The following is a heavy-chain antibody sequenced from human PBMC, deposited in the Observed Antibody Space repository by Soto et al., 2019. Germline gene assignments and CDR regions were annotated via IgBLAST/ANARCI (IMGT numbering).Heavy chain of an antibody. CDR2: IYTSGST. Sequence: SETLSLTCTVSGGSISSYYWSWIRQPAGKGLEWIGRIYTSGSTNYNPSLKSRVTMSVDTSKNQFSLKLSSVTAADTAVYYCARACSSNSCYDVFDYWGQGTLVTAPQ. CDR3: ARACSSNSCYDVFDY. D-gene: IGHD2-2*01. V-gene: IGHV4-4*07. CDR1: GGSISSYY. J-gene: IGHJ4*02.